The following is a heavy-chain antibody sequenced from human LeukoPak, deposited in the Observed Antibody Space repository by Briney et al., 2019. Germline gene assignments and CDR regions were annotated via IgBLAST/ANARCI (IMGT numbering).Heavy chain of an antibody. D-gene: IGHD3-10*01. Sequence: PGRSLRLSCAASGFTFSSYGMHWVRQAPGKGLEWVAVISYDRSNKYYADSVKGRFTISRDNSKNTLYLQMNSLRAEDTAVYYCAKSADGSGSTKFDPWGQGTLVTVSS. V-gene: IGHV3-30*18. CDR1: GFTFSSYG. CDR3: AKSADGSGSTKFDP. CDR2: ISYDRSNK. J-gene: IGHJ5*02.